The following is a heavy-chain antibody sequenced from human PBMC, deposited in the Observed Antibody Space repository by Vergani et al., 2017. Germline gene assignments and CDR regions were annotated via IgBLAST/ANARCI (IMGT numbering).Heavy chain of an antibody. D-gene: IGHD3-22*01. CDR3: TTDLGYYDSSGYYYVNWAEYFQH. J-gene: IGHJ1*01. CDR2: IWSKPYGGTT. CDR1: GFTLGDYA. Sequence: EVHLVESGGGLVQPGRSLRLSCSGSGFTLGDYAMTWVRQAPGKGLEWVAFIWSKPYGGTTEYAASVKGRFTISRDDSKSIAYLQMSSLKAGDTAVYYCTTDLGYYDSSGYYYVNWAEYFQHWGQGTLVTVSS. V-gene: IGHV3-49*04.